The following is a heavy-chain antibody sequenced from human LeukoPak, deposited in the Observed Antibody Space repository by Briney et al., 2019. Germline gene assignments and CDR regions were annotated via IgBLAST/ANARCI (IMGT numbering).Heavy chain of an antibody. D-gene: IGHD3-10*01. V-gene: IGHV4-34*01. CDR2: INHSGGT. J-gene: IGHJ3*02. CDR1: GGSFSDYY. CDR3: TRASYYGSGKDAFDI. Sequence: SETLSLTCAVYGGSFSDYYWSWIRQPPGKGLEWIGEINHSGGTYYNPSLKSRLTISVNTSKNQFSLNLSSVTAADTAVYYCTRASYYGSGKDAFDIWGQGTMVTVSS.